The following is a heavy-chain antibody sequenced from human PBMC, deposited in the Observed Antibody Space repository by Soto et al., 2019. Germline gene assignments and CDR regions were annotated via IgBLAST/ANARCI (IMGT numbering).Heavy chain of an antibody. V-gene: IGHV3-23*01. Sequence: GGSLRLSCAASGFTFSSYAMSWVRQAPGKGLEWVSAISGSGGSTYYADSVKGRFTISRDNSKNTLYLQMNSLRAEDTAVYYCARDPVGIVVVAAATYDAFDIWDQRTMVTVSS. CDR3: ARDPVGIVVVAAATYDAFDI. J-gene: IGHJ3*02. CDR1: GFTFSSYA. CDR2: ISGSGGST. D-gene: IGHD2-15*01.